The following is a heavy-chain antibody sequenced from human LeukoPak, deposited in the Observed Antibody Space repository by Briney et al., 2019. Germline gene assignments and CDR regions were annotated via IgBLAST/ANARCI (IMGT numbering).Heavy chain of an antibody. V-gene: IGHV3-13*01. J-gene: IGHJ6*03. CDR3: AGDVAGSGTAMDV. D-gene: IGHD2-15*01. CDR2: IGTTGDT. Sequence: PGGSLRLSCAASGFTFRTYDMHWVRQVTGEGLEWAATIGTTGDTYYAGSVKDRFTISREDGKNSLFLQMNNLEAGDTAAYFCAGDVAGSGTAMDVWGNGTTVTVSS. CDR1: GFTFRTYD.